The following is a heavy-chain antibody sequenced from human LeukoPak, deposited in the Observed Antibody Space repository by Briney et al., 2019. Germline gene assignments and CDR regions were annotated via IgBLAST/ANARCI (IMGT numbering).Heavy chain of an antibody. CDR2: INHSGST. CDR1: HRSFSGSY. Sequence: KPSETLSLTCAVYHRSFSGSYWSWIRQPPGKGLEWIGEINHSGSTNYNPSLKSRVTISVDTSKNQFSLKLSSVTAADTAVYYCARAWSGYLGYYYYMDVWGKGTTVTVSS. CDR3: ARAWSGYLGYYYYMDV. V-gene: IGHV4-34*01. D-gene: IGHD3-3*01. J-gene: IGHJ6*03.